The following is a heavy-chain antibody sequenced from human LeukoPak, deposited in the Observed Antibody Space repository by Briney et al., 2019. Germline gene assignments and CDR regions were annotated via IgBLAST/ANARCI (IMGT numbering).Heavy chain of an antibody. V-gene: IGHV6-1*01. CDR1: GDSVSSNSAA. Sequence: SQTLSLTCAISGDSVSSNSAAWNWIRQSPSRGLEWLGRTYYSSKWYNDYAVSVKSRITINPDTSKNQFSLQLNSVTPEDTAVYYCARAANIAARQIHYYHYMDVWGKGTTVTVSS. D-gene: IGHD6-6*01. CDR2: TYYSSKWYN. J-gene: IGHJ6*03. CDR3: ARAANIAARQIHYYHYMDV.